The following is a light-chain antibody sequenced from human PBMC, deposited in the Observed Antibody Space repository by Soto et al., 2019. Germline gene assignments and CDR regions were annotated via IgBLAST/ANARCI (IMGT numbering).Light chain of an antibody. V-gene: IGKV3-20*01. CDR3: PRYGSSLA. CDR1: QSVSSSY. J-gene: IGKJ4*01. Sequence: DIVLTQSPGTLSLSPGERATLSCRASQSVSSSYLAWYQQKPGQAPRLFIYATSRRATGIPDRFSGSGYGTAFPLNNSSLQPEDFAVHYCPRYGSSLAFGGGPKVEIK. CDR2: ATS.